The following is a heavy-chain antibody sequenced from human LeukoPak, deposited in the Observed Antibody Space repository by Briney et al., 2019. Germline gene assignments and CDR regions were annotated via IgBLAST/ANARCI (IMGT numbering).Heavy chain of an antibody. V-gene: IGHV3-33*08. CDR2: IWYDGSNK. D-gene: IGHD3-22*01. Sequence: GGSLRLSCAASGFTFSSYWMHWVRQAPGKGLEWVAVIWYDGSNKYYADSVKGRFTISRDNSKNALYLQMNSLRAEDTAVYYCARDAYYYDSSGLDYWGQGTLVTVSS. J-gene: IGHJ4*02. CDR1: GFTFSSYW. CDR3: ARDAYYYDSSGLDY.